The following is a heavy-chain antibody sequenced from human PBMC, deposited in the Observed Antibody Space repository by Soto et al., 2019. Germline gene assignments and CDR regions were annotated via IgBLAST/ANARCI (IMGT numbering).Heavy chain of an antibody. D-gene: IGHD6-19*01. J-gene: IGHJ4*02. V-gene: IGHV3-23*01. CDR1: GFTFSSYA. Sequence: PGGSLRLSCAASGFTFSSYAMSWVRQAPGKGLEWVSAISGSGGSTYYADSVKGRFTISRDNSKNTLYLQMNSLRAEDTAVYYCAKLYSSGPVPYYFDYWGQGTLVTVSS. CDR3: AKLYSSGPVPYYFDY. CDR2: ISGSGGST.